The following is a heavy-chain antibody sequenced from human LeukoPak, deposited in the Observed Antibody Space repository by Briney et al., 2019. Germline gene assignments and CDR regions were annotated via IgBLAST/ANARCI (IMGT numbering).Heavy chain of an antibody. CDR1: GFTFSTYA. Sequence: GGSLRLSCAASGFTFSTYAMSWVRQAPGKGLEWVSAISGSGSSTYYEDSVKGRFTISRDNSKNTLYLQVNSLRAEDTAVYYCAKRLGISTGYYYMDVWGKGTTVTVSS. J-gene: IGHJ6*03. CDR2: ISGSGSST. CDR3: AKRLGISTGYYYMDV. V-gene: IGHV3-23*01. D-gene: IGHD3-9*01.